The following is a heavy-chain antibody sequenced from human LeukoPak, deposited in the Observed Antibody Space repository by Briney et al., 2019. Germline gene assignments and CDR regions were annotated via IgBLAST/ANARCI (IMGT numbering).Heavy chain of an antibody. D-gene: IGHD1-26*01. V-gene: IGHV4-30-2*01. J-gene: IGHJ4*02. CDR3: ARELVGATSFDY. CDR1: GGSISSGGYY. Sequence: SQTLSLTCTVSGGSISSGGYYWSWIRQPPGKGLEWIGYIYHSGSTYYNPSLKSRVTISVDRSKNQFSLKLSSVTAADTAVYYCARELVGATSFDYWGQGTLVTVSS. CDR2: IYHSGST.